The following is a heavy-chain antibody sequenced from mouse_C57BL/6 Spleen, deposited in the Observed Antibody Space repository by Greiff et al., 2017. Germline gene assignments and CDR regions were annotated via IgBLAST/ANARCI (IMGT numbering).Heavy chain of an antibody. Sequence: VQLQQPGAELVKPGASVKMSCKASGYTFTSYWITWVKQRPGQGLEWIGDIYPGSGSTNYNEKFKSKATLTVDTSSSTAYMHLSSLTSEDSAVYYCARSYGGYFDVWGTGTTVTVSS. J-gene: IGHJ1*03. D-gene: IGHD1-1*01. V-gene: IGHV1-55*01. CDR3: ARSYGGYFDV. CDR2: IYPGSGST. CDR1: GYTFTSYW.